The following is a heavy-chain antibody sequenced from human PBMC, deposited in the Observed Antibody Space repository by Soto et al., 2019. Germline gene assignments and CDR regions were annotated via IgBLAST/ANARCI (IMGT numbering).Heavy chain of an antibody. V-gene: IGHV2-26*01. D-gene: IGHD3-22*01. J-gene: IGHJ6*02. CDR3: ARIPRIVVVMPYYYYYGMDV. CDR2: IFSNDEK. CDR1: GFSLSNARMG. Sequence: SGPTLVNPTETLTLTCTVSGFSLSNARMGVSWIRQPPGKALEWLAHIFSNDEKSYSTSLKSRLTISKDTSKSQVVLTMTNMDPVDTATYYCARIPRIVVVMPYYYYYGMDVWGQGTTVTVSS.